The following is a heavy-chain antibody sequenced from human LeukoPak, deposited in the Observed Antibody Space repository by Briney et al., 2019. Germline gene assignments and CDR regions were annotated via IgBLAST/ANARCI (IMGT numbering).Heavy chain of an antibody. V-gene: IGHV4-61*02. CDR3: ARGGDGYNYFDY. Sequence: SETLSLTCAVSGGSISGGNHYWSRIRQPAGKGLGWIGRIYNSGTTNYNPSLKSRVTISVDTSKNHFSLKLTSVTAADTAVYYCARGGDGYNYFDYWGRGTLVTVSS. D-gene: IGHD5-24*01. CDR2: IYNSGTT. CDR1: GGSISGGNHY. J-gene: IGHJ4*02.